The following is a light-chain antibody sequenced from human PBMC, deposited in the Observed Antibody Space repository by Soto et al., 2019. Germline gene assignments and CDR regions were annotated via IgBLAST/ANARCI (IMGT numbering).Light chain of an antibody. J-gene: IGKJ2*01. CDR1: QSVSSN. Sequence: EIVMTQSPATLSVSPGERATLSCSASQSVSSNLAWYPQKPGQAPRLLIYGASTRATGIPARFSGSGSGTEFTLTISSLQSADFAVYYCQQYNNWPPYTFGQGTKLEIK. CDR3: QQYNNWPPYT. V-gene: IGKV3-15*01. CDR2: GAS.